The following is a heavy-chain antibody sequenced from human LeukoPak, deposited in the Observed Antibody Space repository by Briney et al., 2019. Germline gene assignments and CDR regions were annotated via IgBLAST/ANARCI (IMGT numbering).Heavy chain of an antibody. V-gene: IGHV4-59*01. CDR1: GGSISSYY. Sequence: SETLSLTCTVSGGSISSYYWSWIRQPPGKGLEWIGYIYYSGSTNYNPSLKSRVTISVDTSKNQFSLKLSSVTAADTAVYYCARMYYYDSSGYAVYYFDYRGQGTLVTVSS. CDR3: ARMYYYDSSGYAVYYFDY. J-gene: IGHJ4*02. D-gene: IGHD3-22*01. CDR2: IYYSGST.